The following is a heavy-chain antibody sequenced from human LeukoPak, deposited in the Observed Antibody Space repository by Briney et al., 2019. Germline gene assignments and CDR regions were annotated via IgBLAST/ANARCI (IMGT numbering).Heavy chain of an antibody. CDR2: IYRDDDE. J-gene: IGHJ4*02. CDR3: AHRRSGAAGAYVFDY. Sequence: SGPTLVNPTQTLTLTCTFSGFSLTTSGEGVGWIRQPPGKALEWLGIIYRDDDECYSPSLRSRLAITKDTSKNQVVLTVSHMDPVDTATYFCAHRRSGAAGAYVFDYWGQGTLVTVSS. CDR1: GFSLTTSGEG. D-gene: IGHD3-16*01. V-gene: IGHV2-5*02.